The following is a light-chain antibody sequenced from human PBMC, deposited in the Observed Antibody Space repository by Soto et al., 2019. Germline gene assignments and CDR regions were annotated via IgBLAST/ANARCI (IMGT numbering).Light chain of an antibody. CDR1: STDVGGYKY. CDR3: LSYTASSTFV. Sequence: QSALTQPASVSGSPGQSITISCTGTSTDVGGYKYVSWYQQHPGKAPKLMIFEVNGRPSGVSDRFSGSKSGNTASLTISGLQPEDEADYYCLSYTASSTFVFGTGTKLTVL. CDR2: EVN. V-gene: IGLV2-14*01. J-gene: IGLJ1*01.